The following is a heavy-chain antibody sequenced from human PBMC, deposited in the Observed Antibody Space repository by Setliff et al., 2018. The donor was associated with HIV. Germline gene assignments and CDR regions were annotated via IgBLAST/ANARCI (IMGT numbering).Heavy chain of an antibody. CDR3: ARLEKLDDISYFDY. CDR1: GGSISSGGYY. D-gene: IGHD3-3*02. CDR2: ISSRGST. V-gene: IGHV4-31*03. J-gene: IGHJ4*02. Sequence: SETLSLTCTVSGGSISSGGYYWNWIRQHPGKGLEWIGYISSRGSTYYNPSLKSRITMSVDTSQNQVSLKLSSVTAADTAVYFCARLEKLDDISYFDYWGQGTLVTVSS.